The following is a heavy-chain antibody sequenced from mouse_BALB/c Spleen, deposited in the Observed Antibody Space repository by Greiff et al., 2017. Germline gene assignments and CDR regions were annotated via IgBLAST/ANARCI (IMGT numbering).Heavy chain of an antibody. CDR3: ARDGGKGAMDY. CDR1: GISITTGNYR. Sequence: EVQGVESGPGLAKPSQTVSLTCTVTGISITTGNYRWSWIRQFPGNKLEWIGYIYYSGTITYNPSLTSRTTITRDTSKNQFFLEMNSLTAEDTATYYCARDGGKGAMDYWGQGTSVTVSS. CDR2: IYYSGTI. V-gene: IGHV3-5*02. D-gene: IGHD1-3*01. J-gene: IGHJ4*01.